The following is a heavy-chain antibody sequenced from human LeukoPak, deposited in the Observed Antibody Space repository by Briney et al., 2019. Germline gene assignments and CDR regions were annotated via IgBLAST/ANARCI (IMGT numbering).Heavy chain of an antibody. D-gene: IGHD3-16*01. CDR2: IKSKSYGGAA. J-gene: IGHJ5*02. CDR3: TIWLDSLGT. CDR1: GFAFNNAW. Sequence: GGSLRLSCAASGFAFNNAWMSWVRQAPGKGLEWIGRIKSKSYGGAADYAAPVKGRFTISRDDSINRLYLQMNSLKSEDTAVYYCTIWLDSLGTWGRGTLVTVSS. V-gene: IGHV3-15*01.